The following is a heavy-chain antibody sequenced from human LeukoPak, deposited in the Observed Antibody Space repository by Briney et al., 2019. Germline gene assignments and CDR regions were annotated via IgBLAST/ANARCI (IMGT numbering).Heavy chain of an antibody. V-gene: IGHV4-4*07. CDR1: GGPISSYY. J-gene: IGHJ5*02. D-gene: IGHD3-10*01. CDR3: ARELLWFGESEYNWFDP. CDR2: IYTSGTT. Sequence: SSETLSLTCAVSGGPISSYYWSWIRQPAGKGLEWIGRIYTSGTTNYNPSLKSRVTMSVDTSKNQFSLKLSSVTAADTAVYYCARELLWFGESEYNWFDPWGQGTLVTVSS.